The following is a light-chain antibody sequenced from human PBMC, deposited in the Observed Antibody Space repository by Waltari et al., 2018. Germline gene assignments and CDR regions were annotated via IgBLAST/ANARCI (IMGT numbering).Light chain of an antibody. J-gene: IGKJ1*01. CDR3: QQYNNWPPWT. Sequence: EIVMTQSPATLSVSPGERATLSCRASQGVSSKLAWCQQKPGQPPRLLLYDTSVRAAGIPARFSGSGSGTEFTLTISSLQSDDFAVDYCQQYNNWPPWTFGQGTKVEIK. V-gene: IGKV3-15*01. CDR2: DTS. CDR1: QGVSSK.